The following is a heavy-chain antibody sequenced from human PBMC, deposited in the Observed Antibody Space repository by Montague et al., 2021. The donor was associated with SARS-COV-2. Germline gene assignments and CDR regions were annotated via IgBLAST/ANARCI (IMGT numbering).Heavy chain of an antibody. CDR1: GFTFSSFA. Sequence: SLRLSCAASGFTFSSFAISWVRQAPGKGLEWVSDISGSGGSTYYSNSVKGRFTISRDNSKNTLYLHMNSLRAEDTAVYYCAKGGRDGYNPLDYWGQGTLVTVSS. J-gene: IGHJ4*02. D-gene: IGHD5-24*01. CDR2: ISGSGGST. V-gene: IGHV3-23*01. CDR3: AKGGRDGYNPLDY.